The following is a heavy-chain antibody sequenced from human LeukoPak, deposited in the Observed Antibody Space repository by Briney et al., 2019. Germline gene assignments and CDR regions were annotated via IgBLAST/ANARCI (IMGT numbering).Heavy chain of an antibody. CDR3: ARDDYGSGSWNDY. Sequence: GGSLRLSCAASGFTFSSYSMNWVRQAPGKGLEWVSYISSSSSTIYYADSVKGRFTISRDNAKNSLYLQMNSLRAEDTALYYCARDDYGSGSWNDYWGQGTLVTVSS. CDR2: ISSSSSTI. V-gene: IGHV3-48*04. J-gene: IGHJ4*02. D-gene: IGHD3-10*01. CDR1: GFTFSSYS.